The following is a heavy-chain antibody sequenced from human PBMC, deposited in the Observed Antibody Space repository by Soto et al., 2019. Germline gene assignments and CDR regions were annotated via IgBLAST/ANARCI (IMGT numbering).Heavy chain of an antibody. CDR2: NSDSGATI. D-gene: IGHD2-8*02. V-gene: IGHV3-11*01. CDR1: GFSFSGYY. CDR3: GRSKLGAGGAFDV. J-gene: IGHJ3*01. Sequence: QVQLVESGGGLVKPGGSLRLSCAASGFSFSGYYMNWIRQTPGRGLEWVSYNSDSGATIYYADSVEGRFTFSRDNAKKSVDLEMSSLRAEDTAIFYCGRSKLGAGGAFDVGGQGAVVTVSS.